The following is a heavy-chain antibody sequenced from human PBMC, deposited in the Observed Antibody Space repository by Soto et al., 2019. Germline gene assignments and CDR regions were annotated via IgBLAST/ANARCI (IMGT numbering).Heavy chain of an antibody. CDR1: GFTFSSYA. D-gene: IGHD3-9*01. J-gene: IGHJ6*02. CDR2: ISGSGGST. CDR3: AKSNEPTGYFPPYSSYYGMDV. Sequence: GGSLRLSCAASGFTFSSYAMSWVRQAPGKGLEWVSAISGSGGSTYYADSVKGRFTISRDNSKNTLYLQMNSLRAEDTAVYYCAKSNEPTGYFPPYSSYYGMDVWGQGPRSPSP. V-gene: IGHV3-23*01.